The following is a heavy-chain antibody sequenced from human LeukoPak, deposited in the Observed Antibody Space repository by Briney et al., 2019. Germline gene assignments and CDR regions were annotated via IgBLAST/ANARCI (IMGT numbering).Heavy chain of an antibody. V-gene: IGHV1-69-2*01. CDR1: GYTFTDYY. CDR3: ATVANGVLNWFDP. Sequence: ASVTVSCRASGYTFTDYYMHWVQQAPGKGLEWMGRVDPEDGETIYAEKFQGRVTITADTSTDTAYMELSSLRSEDTAVYYCATVANGVLNWFDPWGQGTLVTVSS. CDR2: VDPEDGET. D-gene: IGHD4-17*01. J-gene: IGHJ5*02.